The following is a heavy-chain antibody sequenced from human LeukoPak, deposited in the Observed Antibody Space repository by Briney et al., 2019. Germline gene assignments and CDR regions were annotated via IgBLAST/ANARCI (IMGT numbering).Heavy chain of an antibody. CDR2: IKQDGSEK. D-gene: IGHD4-17*01. J-gene: IGHJ4*02. Sequence: GGSLRLSCAASGFTFSTYWMSWVRQAPGKGLEWVANIKQDGSEKYYIDSVKGRFTISRDNAKNSLYLQMNSLRAEDTAMYYCAKDRTFYGDSNFDYWGQGTLVTVSS. V-gene: IGHV3-7*01. CDR3: AKDRTFYGDSNFDY. CDR1: GFTFSTYW.